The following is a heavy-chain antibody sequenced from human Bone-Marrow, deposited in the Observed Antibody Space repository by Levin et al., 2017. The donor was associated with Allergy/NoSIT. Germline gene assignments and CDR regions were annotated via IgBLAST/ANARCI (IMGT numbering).Heavy chain of an antibody. J-gene: IGHJ5*02. CDR1: GFTITSYS. CDR2: ISDNGIT. D-gene: IGHD5-12*01. V-gene: IGHV3-64*01. CDR3: ARGLGGSGYDVLDR. Sequence: PGGSLRLSCAASGFTITSYSMHWVRQAPGKGLDYLSTISDNGITYSANSVKGRFTISRDISTNTLFLQMGSLRSDDMAVYYCARGLGGSGYDVLDRWGQGTLVTVSS.